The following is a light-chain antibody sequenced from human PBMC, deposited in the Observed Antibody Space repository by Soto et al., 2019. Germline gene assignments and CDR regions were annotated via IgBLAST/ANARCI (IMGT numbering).Light chain of an antibody. CDR3: QQYNCWPFT. CDR2: DAS. Sequence: EVVMTQSPASLSVSPGERVTLSCRSSQSFAVNLAWFQQKPGEVPKILIYDASTRVTGIPARFSGSGSETEFTLTVSSLRSEDSAVYYCQQYNCWPFTFGQGIRL. CDR1: QSFAVN. V-gene: IGKV3-15*01. J-gene: IGKJ5*01.